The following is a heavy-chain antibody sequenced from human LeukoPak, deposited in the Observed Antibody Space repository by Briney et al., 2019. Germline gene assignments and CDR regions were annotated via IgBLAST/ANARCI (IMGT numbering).Heavy chain of an antibody. V-gene: IGHV3-23*01. CDR1: GFTFSSYA. CDR3: AKYPLYDILTGHDY. J-gene: IGHJ4*02. D-gene: IGHD3-9*01. CDR2: ISGSGGCT. Sequence: GGSLRLSCAASGFTFSSYAMSWVRQAPGKGLEWVSAISGSGGCTYYADSVKGRFTISRDNSKNTLYLQMNSLRAEDTAVYYCAKYPLYDILTGHDYWGQGTLVTVSS.